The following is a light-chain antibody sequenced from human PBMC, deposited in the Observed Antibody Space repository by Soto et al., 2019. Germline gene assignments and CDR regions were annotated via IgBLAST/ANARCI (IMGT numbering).Light chain of an antibody. CDR3: HQYGSSPQT. Sequence: EIVLTQSPGTLSLSPGERATLSCRASQSVSSSYLAWYQQKPGQAPRLLIYGASSRATGIPDRFTGSGSGTDFTLTISRLEPEDFAVDYCHQYGSSPQTFGQGTKVEIK. CDR1: QSVSSSY. V-gene: IGKV3-20*01. J-gene: IGKJ1*01. CDR2: GAS.